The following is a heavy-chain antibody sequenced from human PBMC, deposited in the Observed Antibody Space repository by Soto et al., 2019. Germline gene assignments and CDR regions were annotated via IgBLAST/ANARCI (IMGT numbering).Heavy chain of an antibody. D-gene: IGHD3-22*01. J-gene: IGHJ4*02. CDR1: GFTFSSVA. CDR3: ARGPNSGSSGSPY. V-gene: IGHV3-23*01. Sequence: GGSLRLSCAGAGFTFSSVAMTWVRQAPGKGLEWVSSISGSGDSTYYADSVKGRFTISRDNSKNTLYLQMNSLRAEDAAVYFCARGPNSGSSGSPYWGQGILVTVSS. CDR2: ISGSGDST.